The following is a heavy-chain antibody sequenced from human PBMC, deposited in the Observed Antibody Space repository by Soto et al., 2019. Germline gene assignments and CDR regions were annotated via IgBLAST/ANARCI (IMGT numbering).Heavy chain of an antibody. V-gene: IGHV3-30*18. D-gene: IGHD3-10*01. Sequence: PGGSLRLSCAASGFTFSSYGMHWVRQAPGKGLEWVAVISYDGSNKYYADSVKGRFTISRDNSKNTLYLQMNSLRAEDTAVYYCAKDQLEDYGSGSYYYYGYWGQGTLVTVSS. CDR2: ISYDGSNK. CDR1: GFTFSSYG. J-gene: IGHJ4*02. CDR3: AKDQLEDYGSGSYYYYGY.